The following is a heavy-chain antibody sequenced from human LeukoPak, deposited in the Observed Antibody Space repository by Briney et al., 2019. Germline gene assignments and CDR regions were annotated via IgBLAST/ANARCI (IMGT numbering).Heavy chain of an antibody. CDR3: ARDSRGMDY. Sequence: GGSLRLSCAASGFTFSSYSMNWIRQAPGKGLEWVSSISSSSYIYYADSVKGRFTISRGNAKNSLYLQMNSLRAEDAAVYYCARDSRGMDYWGQGTLVTVSS. CDR1: GFTFSSYS. D-gene: IGHD2-2*01. V-gene: IGHV3-21*01. CDR2: ISSSSYI. J-gene: IGHJ4*02.